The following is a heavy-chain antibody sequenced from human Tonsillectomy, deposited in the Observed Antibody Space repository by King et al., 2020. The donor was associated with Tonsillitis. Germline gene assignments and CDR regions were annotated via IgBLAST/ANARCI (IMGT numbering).Heavy chain of an antibody. D-gene: IGHD6-13*01. Sequence: VQLQQWGTGLLKPSQTLSLTCAVYGGSFSGYYWSWVRQPPGKGLEWIGEISQIGSTNYNPSLKSRVTISVDTSKNQFSLQLNSMTAADTAVYYCARRMYSSSWLFDSWGQGTLATVSS. V-gene: IGHV4-34*01. J-gene: IGHJ4*02. CDR2: ISQIGST. CDR1: GGSFSGYY. CDR3: ARRMYSSSWLFDS.